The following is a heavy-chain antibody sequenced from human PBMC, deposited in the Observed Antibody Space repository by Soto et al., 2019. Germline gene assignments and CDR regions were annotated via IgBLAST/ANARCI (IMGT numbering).Heavy chain of an antibody. CDR3: AIQRLYCSGGNCFSISDYYYYGLDV. V-gene: IGHV1-69*06. CDR2: IISIFGTA. J-gene: IGHJ6*02. D-gene: IGHD2-15*01. CDR1: GVTFSNYA. Sequence: ASVKVSCKASGVTFSNYAISWVRQAPGQGLEWMGRIISIFGTANYAQKFQGRVTITADKSTSTAYMELSSLRSEDTAVYYCAIQRLYCSGGNCFSISDYYYYGLDVWGQGTTVTVSS.